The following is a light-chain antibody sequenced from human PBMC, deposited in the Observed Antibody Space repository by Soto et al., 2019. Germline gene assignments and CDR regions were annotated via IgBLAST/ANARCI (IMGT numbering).Light chain of an antibody. Sequence: EIVMTQSPASLSASPGERVTLSCRTSHSVNSHVAWYQQKPGQAPRLLLYGASTRATGIPVRFSGSGFGTEFTLTISSLQSEDFAVYYCQQYKNWPLFGQGTRLEIK. CDR1: HSVNSH. V-gene: IGKV3-15*01. J-gene: IGKJ5*01. CDR2: GAS. CDR3: QQYKNWPL.